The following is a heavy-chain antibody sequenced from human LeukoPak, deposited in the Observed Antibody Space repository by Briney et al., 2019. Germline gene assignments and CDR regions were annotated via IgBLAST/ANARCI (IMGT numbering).Heavy chain of an antibody. CDR3: ATFSRDGYNPYFGY. Sequence: SETLSLTCTVSGGSISSYYWSWLRQPPGKGLEWIGYIYYSGSTSYNPSLKSRVTISVDTSKNQFSLKLSPVAAADTAVYYCATFSRDGYNPYFGYWGQGTLVTVSS. J-gene: IGHJ4*02. D-gene: IGHD5-24*01. V-gene: IGHV4-59*01. CDR1: GGSISSYY. CDR2: IYYSGST.